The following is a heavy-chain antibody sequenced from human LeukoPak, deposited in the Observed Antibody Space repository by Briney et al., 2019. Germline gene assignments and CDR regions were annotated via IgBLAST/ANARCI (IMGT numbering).Heavy chain of an antibody. CDR3: ARRAGAYSHPYDY. D-gene: IGHD4/OR15-4a*01. CDR2: ISSSGSTI. J-gene: IGHJ4*02. V-gene: IGHV3-48*03. CDR1: GFTFSSYE. Sequence: GGSLRHSCAASGFTFSSYEMNWVRQAPGKGLEWVSYISSSGSTIYYADSVKGRFTISRDNAKNSLYLQMNSLRAEDTAVYYCARRAGAYSHPYDYWGQGTLVTVSS.